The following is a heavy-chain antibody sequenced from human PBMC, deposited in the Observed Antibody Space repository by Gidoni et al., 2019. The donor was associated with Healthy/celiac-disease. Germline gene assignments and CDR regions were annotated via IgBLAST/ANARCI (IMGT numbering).Heavy chain of an antibody. V-gene: IGHV1-2*02. Sequence: QVQLVQSGAEVKKPGASVKVSCQASGFTFTGYYMHWVRQAPGQGLEWMGWINPNSGGTDFSQKFQGRVTMTRDTSITTAYMELSRLKSDDTALYYCARGRAAAGSVTVSGHFDYWGQGTLVTVSS. D-gene: IGHD6-13*01. CDR1: GFTFTGYY. CDR3: ARGRAAAGSVTVSGHFDY. CDR2: INPNSGGT. J-gene: IGHJ4*02.